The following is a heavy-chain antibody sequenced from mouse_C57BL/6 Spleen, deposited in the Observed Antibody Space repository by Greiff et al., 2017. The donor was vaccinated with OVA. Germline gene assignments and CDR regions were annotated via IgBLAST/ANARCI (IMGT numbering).Heavy chain of an antibody. J-gene: IGHJ1*03. V-gene: IGHV1-66*01. D-gene: IGHD2-3*01. Sequence: QVQLKESGPELVKPGASVKISCKASGYSFTSYYIHWVKQRPGQGLEWIGWIYPGSGNTKYNEKFKGKATLTADTSSSTAYMQLSSLTSEDSAVYYCARGDGYHWYFDVWGTGTTVTVSS. CDR2: IYPGSGNT. CDR1: GYSFTSYY. CDR3: ARGDGYHWYFDV.